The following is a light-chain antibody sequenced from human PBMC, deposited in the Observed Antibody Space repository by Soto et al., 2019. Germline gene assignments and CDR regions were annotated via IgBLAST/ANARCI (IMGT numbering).Light chain of an antibody. CDR1: QTISSW. J-gene: IGKJ1*01. CDR2: KAS. V-gene: IGKV1-5*03. CDR3: QHYNSYSEA. Sequence: MQLTQSPSTLSGSVGERVTLTCRASQTISSWLAWYQQKPGKAPKLLIYKASTLKSGVPSRFSGSGSGTEFTLTISSLQPDDFATYYCQHYNSYSEAFGQGTKVDI.